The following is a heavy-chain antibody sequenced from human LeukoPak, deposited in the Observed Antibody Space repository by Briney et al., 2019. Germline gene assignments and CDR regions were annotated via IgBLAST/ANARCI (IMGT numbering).Heavy chain of an antibody. J-gene: IGHJ4*02. V-gene: IGHV4-34*01. Sequence: SETLSLTCAVYGGTFSGYYWSWIRQSPGKGLEWIGEINPGGSTNYNPSLESRVIISVDTSQNQFSLKMDSVRAADTAVYYCAREDCSGGDCTSFDYWGQGTLVTVSS. CDR3: AREDCSGGDCTSFDY. CDR2: INPGGST. D-gene: IGHD2-15*01. CDR1: GGTFSGYY.